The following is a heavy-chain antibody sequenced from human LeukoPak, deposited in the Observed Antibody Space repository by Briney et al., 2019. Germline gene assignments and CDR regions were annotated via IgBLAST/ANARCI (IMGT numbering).Heavy chain of an antibody. CDR1: GLTFSISG. CDR3: AKDPDSGRYGYFDY. J-gene: IGHJ4*02. CDR2: IRDDGSGE. V-gene: IGHV3-30*02. Sequence: GGSLRLSCAVSGLTFSISGMHWVRQAPGKGLEWVTFIRDDGSGEHYADSVKGRFTISRDNSKNTLYLQMNSLRAEDTAVYYCAKDPDSGRYGYFDYWGQGTLVTVSS. D-gene: IGHD6-19*01.